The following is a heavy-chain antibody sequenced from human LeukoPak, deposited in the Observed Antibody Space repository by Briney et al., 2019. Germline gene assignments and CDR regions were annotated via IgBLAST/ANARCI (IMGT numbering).Heavy chain of an antibody. CDR2: ISTYNGNT. CDR3: AKGYDYVWGSKDY. D-gene: IGHD3-16*01. J-gene: IGHJ4*02. CDR1: GYTFTSYG. V-gene: IGHV1-18*01. Sequence: ASVKVSCKASGYTFTSYGISWVRQAPGQGLEWMGWISTYNGNTRHAQMVQGRVTMTTDTSTSTAYMELRSLRSDDTAVYYCAKGYDYVWGSKDYWGQGTLVTVSS.